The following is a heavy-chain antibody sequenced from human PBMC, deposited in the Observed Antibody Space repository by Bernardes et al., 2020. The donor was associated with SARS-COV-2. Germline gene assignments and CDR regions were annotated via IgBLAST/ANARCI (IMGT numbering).Heavy chain of an antibody. V-gene: IGHV4-59*08. CDR3: ARLSPLDFWSGYRIGFSSGYYYMDV. CDR1: GGSISSYY. Sequence: SETLSLTCTVSGGSISSYYWSWIRQPPGKGLEWIGYIYYSGSTNYNPSLKSRVTISVDTSKNQFSLKLSSVTAADTAVYYCARLSPLDFWSGYRIGFSSGYYYMDVWGKGTTVTVSS. J-gene: IGHJ6*03. CDR2: IYYSGST. D-gene: IGHD3-3*01.